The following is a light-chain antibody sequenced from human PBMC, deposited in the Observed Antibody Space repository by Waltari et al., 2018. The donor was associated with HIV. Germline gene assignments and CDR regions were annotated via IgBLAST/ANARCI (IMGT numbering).Light chain of an antibody. CDR3: AALDDSLNGQGV. CDR2: GNN. CDR1: NSNIGSNT. J-gene: IGLJ1*01. V-gene: IGLV1-44*01. Sequence: QSVLTQPPSASGTPGQRVTISCSGSNSNIGSNTVNWYQQVPGMAPKLVIYGNNQRPPGVSDRVSGSDAGTSASRAVSGLQSEDEADYYCAALDDSLNGQGVFGTGTRVTVL.